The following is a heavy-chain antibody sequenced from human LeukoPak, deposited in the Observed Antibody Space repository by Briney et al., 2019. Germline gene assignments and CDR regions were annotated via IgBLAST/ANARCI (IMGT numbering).Heavy chain of an antibody. Sequence: SETLSLTCTVSGGSISSGGYYWSWIRQHPGKGLEWIGYVYYSGSTYYNPSLKSRVTISVDTSKNQFSLKLSSVTAADTAVYYCARGDTLYYDFWSGYYTSKYFDYWGQGTLVTVS. CDR3: ARGDTLYYDFWSGYYTSKYFDY. D-gene: IGHD3-3*01. CDR1: GGSISSGGYY. CDR2: VYYSGST. V-gene: IGHV4-31*03. J-gene: IGHJ4*02.